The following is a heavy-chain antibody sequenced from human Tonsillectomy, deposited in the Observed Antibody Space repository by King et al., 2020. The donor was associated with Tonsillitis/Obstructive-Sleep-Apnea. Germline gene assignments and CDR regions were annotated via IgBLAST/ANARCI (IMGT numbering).Heavy chain of an antibody. CDR1: GFTFSSYA. Sequence: VQLVESGGGLVQPGGSLRLSCAASGFTFSSYAMSWVRQAPGKGLEWVSAISGSGGSTYYADSVKGRFTISRDNSKNTLYLQMNSLRAEDTAVYYCAKGVSSSPLKFEPDSGYDSGEEYFDYWGQGTLVTVSS. V-gene: IGHV3-23*04. D-gene: IGHD5-12*01. CDR2: ISGSGGST. CDR3: AKGVSSSPLKFEPDSGYDSGEEYFDY. J-gene: IGHJ4*02.